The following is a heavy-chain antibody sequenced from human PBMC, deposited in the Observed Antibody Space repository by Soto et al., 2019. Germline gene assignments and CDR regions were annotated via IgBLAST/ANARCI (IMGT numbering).Heavy chain of an antibody. V-gene: IGHV3-74*01. CDR2: INSDASST. Sequence: LRLSCAASGFTFSSYWMHWVRQAPGKGLVWVPRINSDASSTSYADSVKGRFTISRDNVKNTLSLQMNSLRAEDTAVYYCVVGQQVDSFQFGSWGQGNLVTVSS. J-gene: IGHJ4*02. D-gene: IGHD6-13*01. CDR3: VVGQQVDSFQFGS. CDR1: GFTFSSYW.